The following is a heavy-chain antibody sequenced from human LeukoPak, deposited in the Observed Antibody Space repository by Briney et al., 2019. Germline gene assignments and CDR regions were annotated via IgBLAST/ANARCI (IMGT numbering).Heavy chain of an antibody. CDR2: INPSGGST. Sequence: GASVKVSCKASGYTFTSYYMHWVRQAPGQGLEWMGIINPSGGSTSYAQKFQGRVTMTRDTSTSTVYMELSSLRSEDTAVYYCASTGGRGSSSTSSDYWGQGTLVTVSS. J-gene: IGHJ4*02. D-gene: IGHD2-2*01. V-gene: IGHV1-46*01. CDR3: ASTGGRGSSSTSSDY. CDR1: GYTFTSYY.